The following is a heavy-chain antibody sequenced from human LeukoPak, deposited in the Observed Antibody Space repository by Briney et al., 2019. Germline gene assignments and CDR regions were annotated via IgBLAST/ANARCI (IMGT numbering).Heavy chain of an antibody. Sequence: PGGALRLSCTTSGFTFGDSGMSGGRQGPGKGLEWRGFIRSAHYAGTTEYVASVSGSFTISRDDSKSIAYLQMNSLKTEDTAVHYCTREVDTRSPYWGQGTPVTVSS. J-gene: IGHJ4*02. D-gene: IGHD1-26*01. CDR2: IRSAHYAGTT. CDR1: GFTFGDSG. CDR3: TREVDTRSPY. V-gene: IGHV3-49*04.